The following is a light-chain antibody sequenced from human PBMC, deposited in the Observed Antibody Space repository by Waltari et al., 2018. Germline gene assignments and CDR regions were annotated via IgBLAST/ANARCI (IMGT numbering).Light chain of an antibody. Sequence: EIVLTQSPSTLSLSPGQRATLYCRASQSVSHNYLAWYQQKPGQTPRLLIFGASSRATGIPDRFSGSGSGSDYTLTVNRLDPEDFAVYYCQQYGNSPPTFGQGTKVEV. CDR1: QSVSHNY. J-gene: IGKJ1*01. CDR3: QQYGNSPPT. V-gene: IGKV3-20*01. CDR2: GAS.